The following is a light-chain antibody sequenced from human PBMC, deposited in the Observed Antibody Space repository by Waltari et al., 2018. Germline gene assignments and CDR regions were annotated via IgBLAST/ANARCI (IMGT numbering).Light chain of an antibody. Sequence: DIVMTQSPDSLAVSLGERATINCKSSQSVLYSSKNKNYLAWYQQKAGQPPKLLIYWASTREAGVPDRFSGSGSGTEFTLTISSLQAEDVSIYYCQQYYSIPYTFGQGTKLEIK. CDR1: QSVLYSSKNKNY. CDR3: QQYYSIPYT. V-gene: IGKV4-1*01. J-gene: IGKJ2*01. CDR2: WAS.